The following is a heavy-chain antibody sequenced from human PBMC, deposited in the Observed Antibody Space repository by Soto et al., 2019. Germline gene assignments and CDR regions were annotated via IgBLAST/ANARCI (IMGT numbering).Heavy chain of an antibody. Sequence: PGESLTISCKGSGYSFTSYWITWVRQMPGKGLEWMGRIDPSDSYTNYSPSFQGHVTISTDKSISTAYLQWSSLKASDTAMYYCARLAAANYYYGMDVWGQGTTVTVSS. CDR3: ARLAAANYYYGMDV. V-gene: IGHV5-10-1*01. CDR1: GYSFTSYW. CDR2: IDPSDSYT. D-gene: IGHD6-13*01. J-gene: IGHJ6*02.